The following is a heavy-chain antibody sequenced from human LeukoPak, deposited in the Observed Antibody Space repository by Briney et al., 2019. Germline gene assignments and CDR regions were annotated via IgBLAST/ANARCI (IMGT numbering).Heavy chain of an antibody. J-gene: IGHJ5*02. CDR2: ISSSGSTI. CDR3: ARSRITMVRGERYNWFGP. D-gene: IGHD3-10*01. V-gene: IGHV3-48*03. CDR1: GFTFSSYE. Sequence: GGSLRLSCAASGFTFSSYEMNWVRQAPEKGLEWVSYISSSGSTIYYADSVKGRFTISRDNSKNTLYLQMNSLRAEDTAVYYCARSRITMVRGERYNWFGPWGQGTLVTVSS.